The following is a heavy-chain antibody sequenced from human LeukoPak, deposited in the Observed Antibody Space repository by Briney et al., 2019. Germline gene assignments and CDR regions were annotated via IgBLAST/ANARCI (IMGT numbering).Heavy chain of an antibody. Sequence: GESLKISCKGSGYSFTSYWIGWVRQMPGKGLEWMGIIYPGDSDTRYSPSFQGQVTTSADKSVSTAYLQWSSLKASDTAMYYCAWGYCSSTSCSGFDYWGQGTLVTVSS. CDR3: AWGYCSSTSCSGFDY. D-gene: IGHD2-2*01. V-gene: IGHV5-51*01. CDR2: IYPGDSDT. J-gene: IGHJ4*02. CDR1: GYSFTSYW.